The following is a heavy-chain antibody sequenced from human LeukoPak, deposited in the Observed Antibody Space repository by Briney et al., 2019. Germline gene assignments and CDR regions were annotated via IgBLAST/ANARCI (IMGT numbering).Heavy chain of an antibody. J-gene: IGHJ4*02. CDR1: GFTFDDYA. V-gene: IGHV3-9*01. CDR2: ISWNSGSI. D-gene: IGHD3-9*01. Sequence: GGSLRLSCAASGFTFDDYAMHWVRQAPGKGLEWVSGISWNSGSIAYADSVKGRFTISRDNAKNSLYLQMNSLRAEDTALYYCAKGLDGDYWGQGTLVTVSS. CDR3: AKGLDGDY.